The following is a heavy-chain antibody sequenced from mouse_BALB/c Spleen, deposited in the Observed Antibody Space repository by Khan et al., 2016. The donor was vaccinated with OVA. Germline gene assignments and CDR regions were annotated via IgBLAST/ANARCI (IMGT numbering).Heavy chain of an antibody. CDR1: GYSFTNYG. CDR3: ARPPYFSYTLDY. CDR2: INTYTGEP. Sequence: QVQLKQSGPELKKPGETVKISCKASGYSFTNYGINWVKQSPGKALKWMGWINTYTGEPTYADDFKGRFAFSLENSANTAYLQINILKNEDTATYSCARPPYFSYTLDYWGQGTSVTVSS. J-gene: IGHJ4*01. V-gene: IGHV9-3-1*01. D-gene: IGHD2-10*01.